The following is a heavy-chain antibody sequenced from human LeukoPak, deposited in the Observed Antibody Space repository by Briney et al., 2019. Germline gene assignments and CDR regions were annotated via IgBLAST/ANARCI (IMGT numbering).Heavy chain of an antibody. J-gene: IGHJ4*02. V-gene: IGHV4-39*01. CDR1: GGSISSSSYY. Sequence: NASETLSLTCTVSGGSISSSSYYWGWIRQPPGKGLEWIGSIYYSGSTYYNPSLKSRVTISVDTSKNQFSLKLTSVTAADTAVYYCARWLGYSYGYGYFDYWGQGTLVTVSS. CDR3: ARWLGYSYGYGYFDY. D-gene: IGHD5-18*01. CDR2: IYYSGST.